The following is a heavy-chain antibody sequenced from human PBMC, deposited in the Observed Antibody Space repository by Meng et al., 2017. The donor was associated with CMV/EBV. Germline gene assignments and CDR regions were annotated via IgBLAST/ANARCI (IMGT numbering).Heavy chain of an antibody. D-gene: IGHD2-15*01. J-gene: IGHJ4*02. CDR1: GFTFGDYA. V-gene: IGHV3-49*04. CDR2: IRSKAYGGTT. Sequence: GESLKISCTASGFTFGDYAMSWVRQAPGKGLEWVGFIRSKAYGGTTEYAASVKGRFTISRDDSKSIAYLQMSSLKTEDTAVYYCTRDLPSLRYCSGGSCYSYDYWGQGTLVTVSS. CDR3: TRDLPSLRYCSGGSCYSYDY.